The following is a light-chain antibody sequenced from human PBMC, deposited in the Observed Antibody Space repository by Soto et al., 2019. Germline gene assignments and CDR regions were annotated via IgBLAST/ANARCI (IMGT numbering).Light chain of an antibody. CDR1: QSVGSY. CDR3: QQRSSWPLT. Sequence: EIVLTQSPATLSLSPGERATLSCRASQSVGSYFAWYQQKPGQAPRLLIYDAFSRATGIPARFSGSGSGTDFTLTISSLEPGEFAVYFCQQRSSWPLTFGGGTLVEIK. V-gene: IGKV3-11*01. J-gene: IGKJ4*01. CDR2: DAF.